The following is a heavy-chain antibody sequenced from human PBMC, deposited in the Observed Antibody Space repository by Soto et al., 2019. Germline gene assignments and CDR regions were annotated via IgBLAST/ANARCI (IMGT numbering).Heavy chain of an antibody. CDR1: GFSFSGYA. CDR2: ITYRVGIT. J-gene: IGHJ4*02. V-gene: IGHV3-23*01. Sequence: EVQLLESGGGLVQPGGSLRLSCAASGFSFSGYAMNWVLQTPGRGLEWVSGITYRVGITTSADSDKGRFTISKHNSMNALYLQMHSLRAEDAAIYYCWKFRGGSNSSRCFDNWGQGTLVTGSS. D-gene: IGHD3-16*01. CDR3: WKFRGGSNSSRCFDN.